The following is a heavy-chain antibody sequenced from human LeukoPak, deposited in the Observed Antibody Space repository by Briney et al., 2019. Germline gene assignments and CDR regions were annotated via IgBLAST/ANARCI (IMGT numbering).Heavy chain of an antibody. CDR3: ARAPITMVRGVIWHDAFDI. CDR1: GGSISSGAYS. CDR2: IYHSGST. Sequence: SETLSLTCAVSGGSISSGAYSWSWIRQPPGKGLEWIGYIYHSGSTYYNPSLKSRVTISVDRSKIRFSLKLSSVTAADTAVYYCARAPITMVRGVIWHDAFDIWGQGTMVTVSS. V-gene: IGHV4-30-2*01. J-gene: IGHJ3*02. D-gene: IGHD3-10*01.